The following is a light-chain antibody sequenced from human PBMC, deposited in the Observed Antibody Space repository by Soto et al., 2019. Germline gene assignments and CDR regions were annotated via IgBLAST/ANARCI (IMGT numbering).Light chain of an antibody. Sequence: SYELTQPPSVSVAPGKTARITCGGNNIGSKSVHWYQQKPGQAPVLVIYYDSDRPSGIPERFSGSNSGNTATLTISGVEAGDEADYYCQVWDSSSAHPVFGGGTKLTVL. CDR3: QVWDSSSAHPV. CDR1: NIGSKS. J-gene: IGLJ3*02. CDR2: YDS. V-gene: IGLV3-21*04.